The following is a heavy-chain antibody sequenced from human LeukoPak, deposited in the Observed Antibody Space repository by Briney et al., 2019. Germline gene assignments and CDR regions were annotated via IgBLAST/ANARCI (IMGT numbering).Heavy chain of an antibody. D-gene: IGHD3-10*01. CDR1: GYTFTSYG. V-gene: IGHV1-18*01. CDR3: ARDEGLWFGEGFDY. CDR2: ISAYNDNT. Sequence: ASVKVSCKASGYTFTSYGISWVRQAPGQGLEWMGWISAYNDNTNYAQNLQGRVTMTTDTSTSTAYMELRSLRSDDTAVYYCARDEGLWFGEGFDYWGQGTLVTVSS. J-gene: IGHJ4*02.